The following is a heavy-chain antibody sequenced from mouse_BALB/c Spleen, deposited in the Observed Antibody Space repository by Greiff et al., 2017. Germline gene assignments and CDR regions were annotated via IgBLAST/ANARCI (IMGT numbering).Heavy chain of an antibody. CDR3: ARPAYYDYDYAMDY. CDR1: GYAFTNYL. J-gene: IGHJ4*01. CDR2: INPGSGGT. V-gene: IGHV1-54*01. Sequence: VHLVESGAELVRPGTSVKVSCKASGYAFTNYLIEWVKQRPGQGLEWIGVINPGSGGTNYNEKFKGKATLTADKSSSTAYMQLSSLTSDDSAVYFCARPAYYDYDYAMDYWGQGTSVTVSS. D-gene: IGHD2-4*01.